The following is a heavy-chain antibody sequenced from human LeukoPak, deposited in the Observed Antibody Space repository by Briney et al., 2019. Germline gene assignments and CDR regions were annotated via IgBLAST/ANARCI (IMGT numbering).Heavy chain of an antibody. CDR3: AKDLRDDPYSSSWYGPDS. CDR1: GFIFSTTW. Sequence: GGSLRLSCAASGFIFSTTWMHWVRQVPGKGLVWVSRIQGDGSGIIYADSVKGRFTISRDNAKNTLYLQMNSLRAEDTALYYCAKDLRDDPYSSSWYGPDSWGQGTLVTVSS. D-gene: IGHD6-13*01. J-gene: IGHJ4*02. V-gene: IGHV3-74*01. CDR2: IQGDGSGI.